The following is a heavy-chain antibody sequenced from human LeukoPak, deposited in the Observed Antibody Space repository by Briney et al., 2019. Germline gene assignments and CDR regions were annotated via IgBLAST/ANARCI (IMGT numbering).Heavy chain of an antibody. CDR1: GFTFASYA. CDR2: ISYDGRDK. CDR3: VRDLYSRSPYFDV. J-gene: IGHJ4*02. V-gene: IGHV3-30*03. D-gene: IGHD2-21*01. Sequence: GGSLRLSCAASGFTFASYAMYWVRQAPGRGLEWVASISYDGRDKYYVDSVKGRFFISKDSSMSTLYLDMNSLRPEDTALYYCVRDLYSRSPYFDVWGQGTLVIVSS.